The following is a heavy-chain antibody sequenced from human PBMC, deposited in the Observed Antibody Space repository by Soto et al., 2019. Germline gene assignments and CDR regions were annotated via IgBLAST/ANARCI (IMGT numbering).Heavy chain of an antibody. CDR3: ARVSTVSTGNWFDP. V-gene: IGHV4-34*01. CDR1: GGSISRYY. J-gene: IGHJ5*02. CDR2: INHSGST. D-gene: IGHD4-17*01. Sequence: SETLSLTCAVYGGSISRYYWSWIRQPPGKGLEWIGEINHSGSTNYNPSLKSRVTISVDTSKNQFSLKLSSVTAADTAVYYCARVSTVSTGNWFDPWGQGTLVTVSS.